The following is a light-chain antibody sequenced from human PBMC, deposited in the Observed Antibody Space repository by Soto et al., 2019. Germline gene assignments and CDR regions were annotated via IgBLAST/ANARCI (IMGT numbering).Light chain of an antibody. CDR3: QQRSDWLPIT. V-gene: IGKV3D-20*02. CDR2: GAS. CDR1: QSVSNNY. Sequence: EIVLTQSPGTLSLSPWERATLSCRASQSVSNNYLAWYQQKPGQAPRLLIYGASNRATGIPDRFSGSGSGTDFTLTISRLEPEDFAVYYCQQRSDWLPITFGQGNDWRL. J-gene: IGKJ5*01.